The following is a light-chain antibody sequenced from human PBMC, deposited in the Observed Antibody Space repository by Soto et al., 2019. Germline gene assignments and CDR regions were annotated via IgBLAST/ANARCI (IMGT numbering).Light chain of an antibody. Sequence: EIVLTQSPATLSLSPGERATLSCRASQSVSSYLAWYQQKPGQAPRLLIYDASNRATGIPARFSGTGSGTVYTLTIGDLAAEDFAVYNCQQRANEPSEFTFGQGTKLEIK. CDR3: QQRANEPSEFT. V-gene: IGKV3-11*01. J-gene: IGKJ2*01. CDR2: DAS. CDR1: QSVSSY.